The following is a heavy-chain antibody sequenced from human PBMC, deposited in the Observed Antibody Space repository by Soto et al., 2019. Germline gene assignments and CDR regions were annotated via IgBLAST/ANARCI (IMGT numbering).Heavy chain of an antibody. D-gene: IGHD3-10*01. J-gene: IGHJ6*02. CDR1: GGSFSGYY. V-gene: IGHV4-34*01. Sequence: QVQLQQWGAGLLKPSETLSLTCAVYGGSFSGYYWSWIRQPPGKGLEWIGEINHSGSTNYNPSLKSRVTISVDTSKNQFSLKLSSVTAADTAVYYCRIATMVRGRTPYYYYGMDVWGQGTTVTVSS. CDR2: INHSGST. CDR3: RIATMVRGRTPYYYYGMDV.